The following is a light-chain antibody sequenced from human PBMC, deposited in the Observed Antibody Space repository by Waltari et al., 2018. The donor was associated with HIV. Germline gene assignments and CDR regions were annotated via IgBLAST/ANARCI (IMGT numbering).Light chain of an antibody. V-gene: IGLV1-47*01. CDR1: SSNIGRTY. J-gene: IGLJ3*02. Sequence: QSVLTQPPSASGTPGQRVTISCSGRSSNIGRTYVSWYQQLPGTAPKLLIYRNNQRPSGVPDRFSGSKSGTSASLAISGLRSEDEADYYCAAWDDSLSGGFGGGTKLTVL. CDR2: RNN. CDR3: AAWDDSLSGG.